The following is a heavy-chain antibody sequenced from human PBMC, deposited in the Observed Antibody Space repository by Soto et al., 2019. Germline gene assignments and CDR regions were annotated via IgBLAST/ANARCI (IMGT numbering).Heavy chain of an antibody. CDR2: VSPYNDYT. Sequence: QVQLVQSAAEVKKPGASVKVSCKASGYTFIRYGITWVRQAPGQGLEWMGWVSPYNDYTHYAPKLQGRVTMTTDTSTRTTYMELSSLQSDDTAVDYCARGGYYDNTWGKLSHYGLDVWGQGTSVTVSS. CDR3: ARGGYYDNTWGKLSHYGLDV. CDR1: GYTFIRYG. D-gene: IGHD3-16*01. V-gene: IGHV1-18*01. J-gene: IGHJ6*02.